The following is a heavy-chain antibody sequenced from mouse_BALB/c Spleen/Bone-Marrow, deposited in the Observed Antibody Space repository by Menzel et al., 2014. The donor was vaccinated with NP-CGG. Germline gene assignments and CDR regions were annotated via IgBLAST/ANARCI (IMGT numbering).Heavy chain of an antibody. CDR1: GYAFSSYW. J-gene: IGHJ3*01. CDR3: AREGYDYDWFAY. Sequence: SGAGLVRPGSSVKISCKASGYAFSSYWMNWVKQRPGQGLEWIGQIYPGDGDTNYNGKFKGKATLTADKSSSTAYMQLSSLTSEDSAVYFCAREGYDYDWFAYWGQGTLVTVSA. V-gene: IGHV1-80*01. CDR2: IYPGDGDT. D-gene: IGHD2-4*01.